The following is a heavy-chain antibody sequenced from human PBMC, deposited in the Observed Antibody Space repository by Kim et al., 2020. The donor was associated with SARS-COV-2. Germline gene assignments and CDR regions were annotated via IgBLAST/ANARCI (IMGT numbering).Heavy chain of an antibody. V-gene: IGHV3-33*01. J-gene: IGHJ6*03. Sequence: GGSLRLSCAASGFTFSSYGMHWVRQAPGKGLEGVAVIWYDGSNKYYADSVKGRFTISRDNSKNTLYLQMNCLRAEDTAVYYCARDTFSVSRTYYDYYMDVWGKATTVTVSS. CDR1: GFTFSSYG. D-gene: IGHD4-4*01. CDR3: ARDTFSVSRTYYDYYMDV. CDR2: IWYDGSNK.